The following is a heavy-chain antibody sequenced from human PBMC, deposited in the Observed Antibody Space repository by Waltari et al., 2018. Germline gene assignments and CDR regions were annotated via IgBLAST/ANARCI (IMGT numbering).Heavy chain of an antibody. V-gene: IGHV4-61*02. J-gene: IGHJ6*03. CDR3: ARDWDGSYYYMDV. Sequence: QVQLQESGPGLVKPSQTLSLTCTVPGGSISSGSSYWSWIRQPAGKGLEWIGRIYTSGSTNYNPSLKSRVTISVDTSKNQFSLKLSSVTAADTAVYYCARDWDGSYYYMDVWGKGTTVTVSS. CDR2: IYTSGST. D-gene: IGHD1-26*01. CDR1: GGSISSGSSY.